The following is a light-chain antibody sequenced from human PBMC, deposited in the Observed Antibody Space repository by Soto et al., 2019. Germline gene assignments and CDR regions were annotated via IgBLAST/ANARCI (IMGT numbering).Light chain of an antibody. J-gene: IGKJ4*01. CDR2: WAS. V-gene: IGKV4-1*01. Sequence: DIVMTQTKDSLAVSLGERATINCKSSQSVIYSSNNKNYLAWYQQKPGQPPKALIYWASTRESGVPDRFSGSGSGTDFTLTISSLQPEDFATYYCQQANSFPLTFGGGSKVDIK. CDR3: QQANSFPLT. CDR1: QSVIYSSNNKNY.